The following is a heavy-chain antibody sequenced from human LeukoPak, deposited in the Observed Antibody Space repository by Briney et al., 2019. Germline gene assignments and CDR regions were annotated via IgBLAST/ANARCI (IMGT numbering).Heavy chain of an antibody. CDR2: ISGSGDST. D-gene: IGHD6-13*01. Sequence: PGGSLRLSCAASGFTFSSYAMSWVRQAPGKGLEWVSAISGSGDSTYYADSVKGRFTISRDNSKNTLYLQMNSLRAEDTAVYYCAKDRIYYSSSWYYFDYWGQGTLVTVSS. CDR3: AKDRIYYSSSWYYFDY. V-gene: IGHV3-23*01. J-gene: IGHJ4*02. CDR1: GFTFSSYA.